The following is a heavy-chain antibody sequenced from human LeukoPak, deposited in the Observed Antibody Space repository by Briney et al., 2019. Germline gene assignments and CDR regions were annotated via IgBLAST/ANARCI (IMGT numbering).Heavy chain of an antibody. J-gene: IGHJ4*02. Sequence: ASVKVSCKASGYTFTGYYMLWVRQAPGQGLEWMGWINPNSGGTNYAQKFQGRVTMTRDTSISTAYMELSRLRSDDTAVYYCARVWWLDYYFDYWGLGTLVTVSS. CDR1: GYTFTGYY. V-gene: IGHV1-2*02. D-gene: IGHD6-19*01. CDR2: INPNSGGT. CDR3: ARVWWLDYYFDY.